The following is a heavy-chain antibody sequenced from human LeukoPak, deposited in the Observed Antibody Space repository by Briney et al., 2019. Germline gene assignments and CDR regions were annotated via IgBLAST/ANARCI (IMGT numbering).Heavy chain of an antibody. CDR1: GDSISSSSYS. J-gene: IGHJ4*02. D-gene: IGHD3-3*01. V-gene: IGHV4-39*01. CDR2: IYYSGTT. CDR3: ARGVTF. Sequence: SETLSLTCTVSGDSISSSSYSWGRIRQPPGEGLEWIGSIYYSGTTYYNPSLKSRVTISVDTSKNQLSLKLSSVTAADTAVYYCARGVTFGGQGTLVTVSS.